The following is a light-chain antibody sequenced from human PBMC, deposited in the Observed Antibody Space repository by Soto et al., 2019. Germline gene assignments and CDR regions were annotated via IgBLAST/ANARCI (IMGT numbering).Light chain of an antibody. Sequence: QSALTQPASVSGSPGQSITISCTGTSSDVGSYNLVSWYQHHPGKAPKLMIYEGSKRPSGISNRFSGSKSGNTASLTISGLQAEDEADYHCCSYAGSSTLYVFGTGTKVTVL. J-gene: IGLJ1*01. CDR1: SSDVGSYNL. V-gene: IGLV2-23*03. CDR3: CSYAGSSTLYV. CDR2: EGS.